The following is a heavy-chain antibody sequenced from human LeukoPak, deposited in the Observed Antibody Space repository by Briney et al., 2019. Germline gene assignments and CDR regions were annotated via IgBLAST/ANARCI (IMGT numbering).Heavy chain of an antibody. CDR3: AREPPYYYYGMDA. CDR1: GFTFSSYS. D-gene: IGHD1-14*01. Sequence: GGSLRLSCAASGFTFSSYSMNWVRQAPGKGLEWVSYISSSSSTIYYADSVKGRFTISRDNAKNSLYLQMNSLRAEDTAVYYCAREPPYYYYGMDAWGQGTTVTVSS. J-gene: IGHJ6*02. CDR2: ISSSSSTI. V-gene: IGHV3-48*01.